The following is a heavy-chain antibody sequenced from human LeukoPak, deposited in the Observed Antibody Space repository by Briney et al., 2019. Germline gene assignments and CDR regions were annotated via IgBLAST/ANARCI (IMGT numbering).Heavy chain of an antibody. D-gene: IGHD6-19*01. CDR3: ARQGEWLQAYFDY. CDR2: IFPGDSDT. CDR1: GYSFTTYW. J-gene: IGHJ4*02. V-gene: IGHV5-51*01. Sequence: GESLKISCKGSGYSFTTYWIGWVRQMPGKGLEWMGIIFPGDSDTRYSPSFQGQVTISADRSISTAYLQWSSLKAPDTAMYYCARQGEWLQAYFDYWGQGTLVTVSS.